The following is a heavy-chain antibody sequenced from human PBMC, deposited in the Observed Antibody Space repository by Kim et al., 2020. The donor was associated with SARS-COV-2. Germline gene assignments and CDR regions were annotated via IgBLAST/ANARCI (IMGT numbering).Heavy chain of an antibody. V-gene: IGHV3-64D*09. J-gene: IGHJ4*02. Sequence: YADSVKGRFTTARDNSKNTLYLQMSSLRTDDTAVYYCVKAVWYSSSWYENWGQGTLVTVSS. D-gene: IGHD6-13*01. CDR3: VKAVWYSSSWYEN.